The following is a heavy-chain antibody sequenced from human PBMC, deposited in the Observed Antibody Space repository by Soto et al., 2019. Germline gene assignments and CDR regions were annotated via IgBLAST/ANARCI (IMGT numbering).Heavy chain of an antibody. V-gene: IGHV1-3*01. Sequence: GASVKVSCKASGYTFTSYAMHWVRQAPGQRLEWMGWINAGNGNTKYSQKFQGRVTITRDTSASTAYMELSSLRSEDTAVYYCARAFVVVVITAQYYFDYWGQGTLVTVS. D-gene: IGHD3-22*01. CDR1: GYTFTSYA. CDR3: ARAFVVVVITAQYYFDY. J-gene: IGHJ4*02. CDR2: INAGNGNT.